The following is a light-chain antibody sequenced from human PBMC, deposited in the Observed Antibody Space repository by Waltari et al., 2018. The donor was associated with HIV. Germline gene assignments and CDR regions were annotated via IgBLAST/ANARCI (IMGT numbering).Light chain of an antibody. V-gene: IGLV1-51*01. CDR3: GTWDSSLSAVV. J-gene: IGLJ2*01. CDR2: DND. CDR1: RSNIGNNY. Sequence: SVLTQPPSVSASPGPTFTISFSGSRSNIGNNYLSWYQQLPGTAPKLLIYDNDKRPTGITDRFSGSKAGTSATLGITGLQTGDEADYYCGTWDSSLSAVVFGGGTKLTVL.